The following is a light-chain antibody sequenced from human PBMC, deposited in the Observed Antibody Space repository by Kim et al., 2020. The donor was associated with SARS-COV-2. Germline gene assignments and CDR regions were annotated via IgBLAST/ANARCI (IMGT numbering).Light chain of an antibody. V-gene: IGKV3-15*01. CDR1: ESVSSN. J-gene: IGKJ5*01. CDR3: QQYNNWLT. CDR2: GAS. Sequence: SGCPGENATLSCRASESVSSNLAWYQQKPGQAPRLLIYGASTRATGIPARFSGSGSGTEFTLTISSLQSEDFAVYYCQQYNNWLTFGQGTRLEIK.